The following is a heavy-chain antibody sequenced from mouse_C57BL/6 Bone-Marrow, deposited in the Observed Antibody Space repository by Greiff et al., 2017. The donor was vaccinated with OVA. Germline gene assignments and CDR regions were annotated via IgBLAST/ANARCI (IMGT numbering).Heavy chain of an antibody. Sequence: EVHLVESGGGLVQPGESLKLSCESNEYEFPSHDMSWVRKTPEKRLELVAAINSDGGSTYYPDTMERRFIISRDNTKKTLYLQMSSLRSEDTALYYCARLDDYDGDWYFDVWGTGTTVTVSS. D-gene: IGHD2-4*01. CDR2: INSDGGST. J-gene: IGHJ1*03. CDR1: EYEFPSHD. CDR3: ARLDDYDGDWYFDV. V-gene: IGHV5-2*01.